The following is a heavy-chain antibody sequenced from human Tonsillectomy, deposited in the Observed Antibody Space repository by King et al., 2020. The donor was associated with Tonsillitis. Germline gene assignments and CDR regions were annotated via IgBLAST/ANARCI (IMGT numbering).Heavy chain of an antibody. V-gene: IGHV1-18*04. J-gene: IGHJ6*02. CDR1: GYTFTNYG. CDR3: SRDDYEDSFGGMDV. CDR2: ISVHTGKR. D-gene: IGHD4/OR15-4a*01. Sequence: QVQLVESGAEVKKAGASVKVSCKASGYTFTNYGISWVRQAPGQGLEWMGWISVHTGKRKYAQKMQGRVTMTTETSTSTAYMELRSLRSDDTAVYFCSRDDYEDSFGGMDVWGQGTTVTVPS.